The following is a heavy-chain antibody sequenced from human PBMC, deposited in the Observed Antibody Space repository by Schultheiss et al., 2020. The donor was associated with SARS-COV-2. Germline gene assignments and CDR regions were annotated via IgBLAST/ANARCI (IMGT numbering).Heavy chain of an antibody. CDR1: GFTFTSSA. Sequence: SEKVSCKASGFTFTSSAMQWVRQARGQRLEWIGWIVVGSGNTNYAQKFQERVTITRDMSTSTAYMELSRLRSEDTAVYYCARERSSGVYYFDYWGQGTLVTVSS. D-gene: IGHD6-13*01. J-gene: IGHJ4*02. V-gene: IGHV1-58*02. CDR3: ARERSSGVYYFDY. CDR2: IVVGSGNT.